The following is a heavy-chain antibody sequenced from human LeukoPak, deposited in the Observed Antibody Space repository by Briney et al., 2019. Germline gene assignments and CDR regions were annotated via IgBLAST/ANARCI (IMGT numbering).Heavy chain of an antibody. Sequence: GASVKVSCKASGYTFTGYYMHWVRQAPGQGLEWMGWINPNSGGTNYAQKFQGRVTMTRDTSISTAYMELSRLRSDDTAVYYCAREIHEYYDFWSGYYGSSYRFDYWGQGTLVTVSS. CDR1: GYTFTGYY. CDR2: INPNSGGT. V-gene: IGHV1-2*02. CDR3: AREIHEYYDFWSGYYGSSYRFDY. J-gene: IGHJ4*02. D-gene: IGHD3-3*01.